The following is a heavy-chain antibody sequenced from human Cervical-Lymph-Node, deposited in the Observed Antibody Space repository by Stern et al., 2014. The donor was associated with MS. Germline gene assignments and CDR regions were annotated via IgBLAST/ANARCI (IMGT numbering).Heavy chain of an antibody. Sequence: QVQLQQWGAGLLKPSETLSLTCAVYGGSFSGYFWTWIRQFPGKGLEWIGEVNYRGTTNYNPSLKSRVTISLDTPKNQFSLKLDSVTAADTAVYYCARGSLRGSRSYNWFDPWGQGTLVTVSS. CDR3: ARGSLRGSRSYNWFDP. J-gene: IGHJ5*02. V-gene: IGHV4-34*01. CDR2: VNYRGTT. CDR1: GGSFSGYF.